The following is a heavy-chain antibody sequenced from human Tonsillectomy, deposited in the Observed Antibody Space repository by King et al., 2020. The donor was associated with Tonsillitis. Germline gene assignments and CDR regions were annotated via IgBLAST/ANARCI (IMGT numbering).Heavy chain of an antibody. CDR1: GFSFSTNS. CDR2: IRSDSSLT. Sequence: VQLVESGGGLVQPGGSLRLSCAASGFSFSTNSMNWVRQVPGKGLEWVSYIRSDSSLTLYADSVRGRFTTYSDNSKNSLYLQRNSLRAEDTALYYCARYYWYGFDIWGQGTMVTVSS. J-gene: IGHJ3*02. CDR3: ARYYWYGFDI. V-gene: IGHV3-48*01. D-gene: IGHD2-8*02.